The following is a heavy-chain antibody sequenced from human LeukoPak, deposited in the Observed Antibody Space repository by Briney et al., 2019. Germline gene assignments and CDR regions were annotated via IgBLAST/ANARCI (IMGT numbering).Heavy chain of an antibody. D-gene: IGHD2-15*01. J-gene: IGHJ6*02. Sequence: PGGSLRLSCAASGFTFSSYSMNWVRHAPGKGLVWVSSISSSSSYIYYADSVKGRFTISRDNAKNSLYLQMNRLRAEDTAVYYCARVDCSGGRCFGYGMDVWGQGTTVTVSS. CDR1: GFTFSSYS. CDR2: ISSSSSYI. V-gene: IGHV3-21*01. CDR3: ARVDCSGGRCFGYGMDV.